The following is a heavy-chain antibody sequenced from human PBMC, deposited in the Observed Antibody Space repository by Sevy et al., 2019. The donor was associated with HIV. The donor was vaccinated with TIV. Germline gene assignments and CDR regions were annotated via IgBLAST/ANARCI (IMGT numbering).Heavy chain of an antibody. Sequence: SETLSLTCAVSGDSIASYYWNWIRQPPGKGLEWIGYIHYSGSANYNPSLKSRVSISVDTSKNQFSLKLSSVTAADTAVYYCAKGIAVACPYDYWGQGNLVTVSS. CDR3: AKGIAVACPYDY. CDR1: GDSIASYY. J-gene: IGHJ4*02. D-gene: IGHD6-19*01. V-gene: IGHV4-59*01. CDR2: IHYSGSA.